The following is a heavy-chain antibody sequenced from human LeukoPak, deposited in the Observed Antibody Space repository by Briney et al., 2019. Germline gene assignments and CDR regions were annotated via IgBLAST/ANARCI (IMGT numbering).Heavy chain of an antibody. J-gene: IGHJ6*03. D-gene: IGHD3-10*01. CDR1: GFTFSSYA. CDR2: IGSSGDIT. V-gene: IGHV3-23*01. Sequence: PGGSLRLSCAASGFTFSSYAMSWVRQAPGMGLEWVSSIGSSGDITYYADSVKGRFTISRDNSKNTLYLQMNSLRAEDTAVYYCAKDAPMVRGVIGVYYYMDVWGKGTTVTISS. CDR3: AKDAPMVRGVIGVYYYMDV.